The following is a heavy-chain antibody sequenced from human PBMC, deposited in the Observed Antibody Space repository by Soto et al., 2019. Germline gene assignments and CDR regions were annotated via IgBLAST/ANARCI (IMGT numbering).Heavy chain of an antibody. J-gene: IGHJ5*01. CDR3: GRESGETWDYEAS. Sequence: QVQLQESGPGLVRPSETLSLTCTVSGGSMSSYRWSWIRQPAGKGLEWIGRLNTYGNTHYNPCLKSRVTVSVDTSRNQFFLTLRSVTAAYSAVYHCGRESGETWDYEASWGHGTPVTVSS. V-gene: IGHV4-4*07. CDR2: LNTYGNT. D-gene: IGHD1-7*01. CDR1: GGSMSSYR.